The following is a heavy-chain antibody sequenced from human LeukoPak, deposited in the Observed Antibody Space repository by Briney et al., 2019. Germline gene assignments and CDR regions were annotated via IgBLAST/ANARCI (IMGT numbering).Heavy chain of an antibody. J-gene: IGHJ4*02. V-gene: IGHV3-43*02. CDR3: AKLAGTGGFDY. CDR1: GFTFDDYA. CDR2: ISGDGGST. D-gene: IGHD6-19*01. Sequence: PGGSLRLSCAASGFTFDDYAMHWVRQAPGKGLEWVSLISGDGGSTYYADSVKGRLTISRDNAKNSLYLQMNSLRAEDTALYYCAKLAGTGGFDYWGQGTLVTVSS.